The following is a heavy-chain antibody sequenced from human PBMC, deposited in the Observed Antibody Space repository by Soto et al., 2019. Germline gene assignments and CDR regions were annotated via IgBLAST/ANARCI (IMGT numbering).Heavy chain of an antibody. CDR2: IIPIFGTA. Sequence: QVQLVQSGAEVKKPGSSVKVSCKASGGTFSSYAISWVRQAPGQGLEWMGGIIPIFGTANYAQKIQGRVTITADKSKSTAYMELSSLRSEDTAVYYCARGRWSMFCSSTSCTDGMDVWGQGTTVTVSS. D-gene: IGHD2-2*01. CDR3: ARGRWSMFCSSTSCTDGMDV. CDR1: GGTFSSYA. J-gene: IGHJ6*02. V-gene: IGHV1-69*06.